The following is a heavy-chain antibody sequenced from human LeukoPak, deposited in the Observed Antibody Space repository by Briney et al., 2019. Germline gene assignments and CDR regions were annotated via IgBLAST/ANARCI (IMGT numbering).Heavy chain of an antibody. D-gene: IGHD2-15*01. Sequence: SETLSLTCAVSGYSISSGYYWGWIRQPPGNGLEWIGSIYHGGSTYYNPSLKSRVTLSVDTSKNQFSLRLTSVTAADTAVYYCARMSGIYCDRGSCFNCFDSWGQGTLVTVSS. CDR2: IYHGGST. J-gene: IGHJ5*01. CDR3: ARMSGIYCDRGSCFNCFDS. V-gene: IGHV4-38-2*01. CDR1: GYSISSGYY.